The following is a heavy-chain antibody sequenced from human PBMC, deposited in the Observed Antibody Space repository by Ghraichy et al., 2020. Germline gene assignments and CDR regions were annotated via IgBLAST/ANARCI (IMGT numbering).Heavy chain of an antibody. D-gene: IGHD3-22*01. CDR2: IYYSGST. Sequence: SQTLSLTCTVSGGSIINSHYYWDWIRQPPGKGLEWIGSIYYSGSTYDNPSLKSRVTMSVDTSKNQFSLKLSSVTAADTAVYYCARLLHDSSGYYYFDYWGQGTLVPVSS. CDR3: ARLLHDSSGYYYFDY. J-gene: IGHJ4*02. CDR1: GGSIINSHYY. V-gene: IGHV4-39*01.